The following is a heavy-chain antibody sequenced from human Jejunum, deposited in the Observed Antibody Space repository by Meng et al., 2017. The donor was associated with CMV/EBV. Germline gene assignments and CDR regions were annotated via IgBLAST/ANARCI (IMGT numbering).Heavy chain of an antibody. CDR3: ARAPLKPFNIEGVFDS. D-gene: IGHD1-14*01. J-gene: IGHJ4*02. Sequence: FTFSIFSMDWVRRTPGKELEWVSSIGSYNGYKYYADSVRGRFTISRDDAKNSLYLQMDSLRAEDSAVYYCARAPLKPFNIEGVFDSWGQGTLVTVSS. V-gene: IGHV3-21*01. CDR1: FTFSIFS. CDR2: IGSYNGYK.